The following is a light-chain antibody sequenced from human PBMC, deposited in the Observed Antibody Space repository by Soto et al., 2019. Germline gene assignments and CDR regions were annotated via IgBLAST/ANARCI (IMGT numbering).Light chain of an antibody. CDR3: CSYACDYMFV. CDR1: DSDLGSYNL. CDR2: EGT. V-gene: IGLV2-23*01. Sequence: QSVLTQHAFVSGSPGQSMTMSCTGTDSDLGSYNLVSWFQQHPGKVRKVMIYEGTKRPSGVSDRFSGSKSDNTASLTISGLQAEDECDYYCCSYACDYMFVFGTGTKVTVL. J-gene: IGLJ1*01.